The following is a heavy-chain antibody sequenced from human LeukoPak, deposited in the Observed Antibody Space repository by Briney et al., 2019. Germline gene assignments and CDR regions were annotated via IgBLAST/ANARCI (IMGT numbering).Heavy chain of an antibody. D-gene: IGHD2-2*03. V-gene: IGHV3-23*01. Sequence: GGSLRLSCAASGFTVSSNYMSWVRQAPGKGLEWVSAISGSGGSTYYADSVKGRFTISRDNSKNTLYLQMNSLRAEDTAVYYCAKDLDIVVVPWGQGTLVTVSS. J-gene: IGHJ5*02. CDR1: GFTVSSNY. CDR3: AKDLDIVVVP. CDR2: ISGSGGST.